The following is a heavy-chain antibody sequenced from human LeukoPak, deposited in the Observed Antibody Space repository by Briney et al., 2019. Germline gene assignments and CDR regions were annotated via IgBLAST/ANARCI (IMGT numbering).Heavy chain of an antibody. D-gene: IGHD2-2*01. CDR3: ARHVNVVVPAAMSFSDWFDP. V-gene: IGHV4-38-2*01. CDR2: IYYSGST. CDR1: GYSISSGYY. Sequence: SETLSLTRAVSGYSISSGYYWGWIRQPPGKGLEWIGSIYYSGSTYYNPSLKSRVTISVDTSKNQFSLKLSSVTAADTAVYYCARHVNVVVPAAMSFSDWFDPWGQGTLVTVSS. J-gene: IGHJ5*02.